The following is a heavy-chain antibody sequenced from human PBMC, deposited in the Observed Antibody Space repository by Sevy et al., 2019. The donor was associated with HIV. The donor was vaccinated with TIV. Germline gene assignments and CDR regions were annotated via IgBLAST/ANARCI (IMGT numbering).Heavy chain of an antibody. CDR1: GIIFTSSG. CDR2: ISYHGRDK. Sequence: GGSLRLSCVVSGIIFTSSGMHWVRQVPGKGLEWVAVISYHGRDKFYADSVKGRFTISRDNSKNILYLQMNGLRIEDTGVYYCAKDFTGYNGMDVWGQGTMVTVSS. CDR3: AKDFTGYNGMDV. V-gene: IGHV3-30*18. J-gene: IGHJ6*02. D-gene: IGHD3-9*01.